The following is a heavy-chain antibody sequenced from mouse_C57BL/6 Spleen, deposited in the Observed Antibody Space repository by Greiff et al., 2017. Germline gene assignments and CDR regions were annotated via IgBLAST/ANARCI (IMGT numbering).Heavy chain of an antibody. J-gene: IGHJ1*03. CDR2: ISYDGSN. CDR1: GYSITSGYY. V-gene: IGHV3-6*01. Sequence: EVKLQESGPGLVKPSQSLSLTCSVTGYSITSGYYWNWIRQFPGNHLEWMGYISYDGSNNYNPSLKNRISITRDPSKNPFCLKLKTVTTEDTATYYCARVDYGYDQVNWYFDVGGTGTTVTVSS. D-gene: IGHD2-2*01. CDR3: ARVDYGYDQVNWYFDV.